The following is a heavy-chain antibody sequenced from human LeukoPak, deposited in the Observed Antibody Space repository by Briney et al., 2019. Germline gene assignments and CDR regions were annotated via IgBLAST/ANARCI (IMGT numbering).Heavy chain of an antibody. V-gene: IGHV4-59*08. CDR2: NSGST. CDR3: ARGRGYGGNYLRSFDI. J-gene: IGHJ3*02. D-gene: IGHD1-26*01. Sequence: PSETLSLTCTVSGDXIGSYFCSWIRQPPGKGLEWIGYNSGSTNYNPSLKSRVTILLDRSKNQFSLKLSSVTAADTAIYYCARGRGYGGNYLRSFDIWGQGTMVTVSS. CDR1: GDXIGSYF.